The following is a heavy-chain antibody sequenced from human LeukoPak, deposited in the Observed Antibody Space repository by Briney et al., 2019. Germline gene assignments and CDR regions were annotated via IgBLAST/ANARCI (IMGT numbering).Heavy chain of an antibody. CDR2: INYSGST. J-gene: IGHJ4*02. D-gene: IGHD5-18*01. Sequence: SETLSLTCTVSGGSISSSSYYWGWIRQPPGKGLEWIGSINYSGSTYYNPSLKSRVTISVDRSKNQFSLKLSSVTAADTAVYYCARVSRAGLPYFDYWGQGTLVTVSS. V-gene: IGHV4-39*07. CDR1: GGSISSSSYY. CDR3: ARVSRAGLPYFDY.